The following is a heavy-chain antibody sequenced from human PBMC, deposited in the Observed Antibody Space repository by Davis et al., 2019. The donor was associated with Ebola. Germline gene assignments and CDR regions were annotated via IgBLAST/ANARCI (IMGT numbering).Heavy chain of an antibody. CDR2: IVVGSGNT. Sequence: SVQVSCKASGFNFTSSAVQWVRQARGQRLEWIGWIVVGSGNTNYAQKFQERVTITRDMSTSTAYMELSSLRSEDTAVYYCAADSKQDGFDPWGQGTLVTVSS. CDR1: GFNFTSSA. CDR3: AADSKQDGFDP. V-gene: IGHV1-58*01. D-gene: IGHD2-15*01. J-gene: IGHJ5*02.